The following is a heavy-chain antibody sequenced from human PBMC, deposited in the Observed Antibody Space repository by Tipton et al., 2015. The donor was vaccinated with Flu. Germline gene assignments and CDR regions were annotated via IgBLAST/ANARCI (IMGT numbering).Heavy chain of an antibody. CDR3: ARANGNYAAGFLY. CDR1: GGSISSYY. V-gene: IGHV4-59*01. J-gene: IGHJ4*02. CDR2: IYYSGST. D-gene: IGHD1-7*01. Sequence: TLSLTCTVSGGSISSYYWSWIRQPPGKGLEWIGYIYYSGSTNYNPSLKSRVTISVDTSKNQFSLKLSSVTAADTAVYYCARANGNYAAGFLYWGQGTRVTVSS.